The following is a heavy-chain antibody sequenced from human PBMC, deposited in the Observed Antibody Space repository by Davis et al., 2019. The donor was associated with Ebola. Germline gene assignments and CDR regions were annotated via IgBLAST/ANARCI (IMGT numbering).Heavy chain of an antibody. J-gene: IGHJ6*04. D-gene: IGHD3-3*01. V-gene: IGHV4-30-4*01. CDR3: AKSGLSFGVVKYHYGMDV. CDR2: IYYSGST. CDR1: GGSISSGDYY. Sequence: SETLSLTCTVSGGSISSGDYYWSWIRQPPGKGLEWIGYIYYSGSTNYNPSLKSRVTISVDKSKNQFSLKLSSVTAADTAVYYCAKSGLSFGVVKYHYGMDVWGKGTTVTVSS.